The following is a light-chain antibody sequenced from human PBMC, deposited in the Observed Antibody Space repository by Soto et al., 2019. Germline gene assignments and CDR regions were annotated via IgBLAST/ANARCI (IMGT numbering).Light chain of an antibody. CDR1: SSDVGSYNL. J-gene: IGLJ1*01. CDR3: CSYAGSSTFEVIV. V-gene: IGLV2-23*02. CDR2: EVS. Sequence: QSALTQPASVFGSPGQSITISCTGTSSDVGSYNLVSWYQQHPGKAPKLMIYEVSKRPSGVSNRFSGSKSGNTASLTISGLQAEDEADYYCCSYAGSSTFEVIVFGTGTKVTVL.